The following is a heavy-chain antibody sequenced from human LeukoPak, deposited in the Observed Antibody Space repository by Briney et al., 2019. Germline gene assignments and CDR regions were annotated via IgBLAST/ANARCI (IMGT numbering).Heavy chain of an antibody. CDR2: ISDST. D-gene: IGHD2-2*01. J-gene: IGHJ6*02. V-gene: IGHV3-23*01. CDR1: GFTFSSYA. Sequence: GGSLRLSCAASGFTFSSYAMSWVRQAPGKGLEWVSAISDSTYYADSVKGLFTISRDNSKNTLYLLMNSLRAEDTAVYFCARYCITTSCQDDNSYYGMDVWGQGTTVTVSS. CDR3: ARYCITTSCQDDNSYYGMDV.